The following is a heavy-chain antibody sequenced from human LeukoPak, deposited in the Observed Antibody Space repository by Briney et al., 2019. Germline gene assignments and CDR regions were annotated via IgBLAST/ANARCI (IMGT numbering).Heavy chain of an antibody. J-gene: IGHJ3*02. D-gene: IGHD5-24*01. CDR3: ARDKHNPGSAFDI. CDR2: IRQDGCQT. Sequence: PGGSLRLFCAASGFTIRSYWMSCVRQAPGKGLEGGANIRQDGCQTYYVDSVKGRFTISRDNPKNSLYLQVNSLRAEDTAVYYCARDKHNPGSAFDIWGQGTMLTVSS. CDR1: GFTIRSYW. V-gene: IGHV3-7*01.